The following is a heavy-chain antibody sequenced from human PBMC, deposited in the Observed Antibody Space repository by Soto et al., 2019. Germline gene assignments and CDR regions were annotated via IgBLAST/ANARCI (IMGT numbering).Heavy chain of an antibody. V-gene: IGHV4-30-4*01. Sequence: KPSETLSLTCTVSGGSISSGDYYWSWIRQPPGKGLEWIGYIYYSGSTYYNPSLKSRVTISVDTSKNQFSLKLSSVTAADTAVYYCAGMFFRSIAARDFDYWGQGTLVTVSS. CDR1: GGSISSGDYY. J-gene: IGHJ4*02. CDR2: IYYSGST. D-gene: IGHD6-6*01. CDR3: AGMFFRSIAARDFDY.